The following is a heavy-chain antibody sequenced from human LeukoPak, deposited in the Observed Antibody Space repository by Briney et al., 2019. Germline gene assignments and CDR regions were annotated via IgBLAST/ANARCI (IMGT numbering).Heavy chain of an antibody. J-gene: IGHJ3*02. Sequence: GGSLRLSCAASGFTLGIYAMSWVRQAPGKGLEWVSGISNTGLTTYYIDSVKGRFTISRDSSKNTLNLQMDSLRAEDTAVHYCAKVRKGVGAFDIWGQGIMVTVSS. V-gene: IGHV3-23*01. CDR2: ISNTGLTT. CDR3: AKVRKGVGAFDI. CDR1: GFTLGIYA. D-gene: IGHD3-16*01.